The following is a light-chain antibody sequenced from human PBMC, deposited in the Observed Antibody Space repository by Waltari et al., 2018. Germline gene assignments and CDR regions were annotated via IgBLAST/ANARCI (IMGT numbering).Light chain of an antibody. V-gene: IGKV1-6*01. CDR2: AAS. J-gene: IGKJ3*01. CDR1: QNIYTN. CDR3: QHYSDYPFT. Sequence: IQMTQSPSALSASVGDRVTISCRASQNIYTNLAWYQQQPGKAPKLLIYAASSLQSGVPSRFSGSGFGTDFTLTISSLQPEDSAAYYCQHYSDYPFTFGPGTKLDIK.